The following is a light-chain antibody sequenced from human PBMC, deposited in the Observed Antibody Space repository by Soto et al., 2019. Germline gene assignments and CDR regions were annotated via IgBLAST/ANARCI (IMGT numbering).Light chain of an antibody. Sequence: QSALTQPASVSGSPGQSITISCTGTSSDVGNYNLVSWYQQYPGKAPKLMIYEVTKRPSGVSDRFSGSKSGNTASLTISGLQAEDEADYYCCSYAGSSSFYVFGTGTKVTVL. J-gene: IGLJ1*01. CDR2: EVT. V-gene: IGLV2-23*02. CDR1: SSDVGNYNL. CDR3: CSYAGSSSFYV.